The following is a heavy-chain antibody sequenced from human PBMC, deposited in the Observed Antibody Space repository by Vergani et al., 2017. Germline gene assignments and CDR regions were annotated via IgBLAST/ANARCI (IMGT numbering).Heavy chain of an antibody. CDR3: TKTTNVKVRYDSYIDV. CDR2: INHSGGT. D-gene: IGHD1/OR15-1a*01. Sequence: QVQLRQWGAGLVKPSETLSLTCGIYGDSLRGHYWSWIRQSPGKGLEWIGQINHSGGTNYNPSLKSRVTMSVDTSKNQFSLKLSSVTAADTAIYYCTKTTNVKVRYDSYIDVWGKGATVTVSS. CDR1: GDSLRGHY. J-gene: IGHJ6*03. V-gene: IGHV4-34*02.